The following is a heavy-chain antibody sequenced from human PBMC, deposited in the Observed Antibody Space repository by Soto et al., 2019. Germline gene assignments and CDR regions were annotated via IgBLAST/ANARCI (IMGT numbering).Heavy chain of an antibody. D-gene: IGHD4-17*01. CDR1: GYRFATYY. J-gene: IGHJ4*02. CDR2: INPVDSGT. CDR3: ARLYSDYGDYQYIDY. Sequence: ASVKVSCKASGYRFATYYMHWVRQAPGQGPEWMGIINPVDSGTTYAQKFQGRVTMSRDTSTSTVYLELSSLKSEDTAVYYCARLYSDYGDYQYIDYLGQGTLATVSS. V-gene: IGHV1-46*01.